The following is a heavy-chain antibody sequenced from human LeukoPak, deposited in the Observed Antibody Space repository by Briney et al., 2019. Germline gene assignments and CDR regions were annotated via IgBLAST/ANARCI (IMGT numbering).Heavy chain of an antibody. Sequence: GGSLRLSCAASGFSVSDNYMNWVRQAPGKGLEWVAVIHSDGSTFYADSVEGRFTISRDNSKNTLYLQMNSLRAEDTAVYYCARDVYEVYYYGMDVWGQGTTVTVSS. J-gene: IGHJ6*02. CDR3: ARDVYEVYYYGMDV. CDR1: GFSVSDNY. V-gene: IGHV3-66*01. CDR2: IHSDGST. D-gene: IGHD2-8*01.